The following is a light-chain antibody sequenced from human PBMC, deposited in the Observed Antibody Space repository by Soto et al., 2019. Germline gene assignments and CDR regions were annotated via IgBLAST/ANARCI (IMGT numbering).Light chain of an antibody. Sequence: QSVLTQPASVSGSPGQSITLSCTGTSSDVGGNHVSWYQQHPGKAPRLIIYDVSNRPSGISNRFSGSKSDNTASLTISGLQADDEADYYCSSHTSTSRYVFGPGTKVPV. CDR1: SSDVGGNH. V-gene: IGLV2-14*03. CDR3: SSHTSTSRYV. CDR2: DVS. J-gene: IGLJ1*01.